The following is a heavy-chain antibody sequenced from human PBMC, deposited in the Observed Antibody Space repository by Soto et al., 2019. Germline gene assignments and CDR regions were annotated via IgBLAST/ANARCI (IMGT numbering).Heavy chain of an antibody. J-gene: IGHJ6*02. CDR3: SRDWVYSSSWSLSRYGMDV. V-gene: IGHV1-46*01. CDR1: GYTFTSYY. Sequence: ASVKVSCKASGYTFTSYYMHWVRQAPGQGLEWMGIINPSGGSTSYAQKFQGRVTMTMDTSTSTVYMELSSLRSEDTAVYYCSRDWVYSSSWSLSRYGMDVWGQGTTVTVSS. CDR2: INPSGGST. D-gene: IGHD6-13*01.